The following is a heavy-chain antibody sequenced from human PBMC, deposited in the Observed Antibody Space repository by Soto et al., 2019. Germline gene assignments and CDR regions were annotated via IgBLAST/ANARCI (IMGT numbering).Heavy chain of an antibody. D-gene: IGHD2-15*01. CDR3: ASALGYCSGGSCYTEYFYGMDV. CDR1: GGAFSSYA. CDR2: IIPIFATA. J-gene: IGHJ6*02. Sequence: QVQLVQSGAEVKKPGSSVKVSCKGSGGAFSSYAISWVRQAPGQGLEWMGGIIPIFATANYAQKFQGRVTITADESTGTAYMELSSLRSEDTAVYYCASALGYCSGGSCYTEYFYGMDVWGQGTTVTVSS. V-gene: IGHV1-69*12.